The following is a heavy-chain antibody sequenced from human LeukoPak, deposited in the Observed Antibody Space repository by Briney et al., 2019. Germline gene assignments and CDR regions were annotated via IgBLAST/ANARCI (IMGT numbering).Heavy chain of an antibody. V-gene: IGHV1-2*02. CDR1: GYTFTGYY. CDR3: ARVRSPIAAAGTSTLDY. J-gene: IGHJ4*02. D-gene: IGHD6-13*01. CDR2: INPNSGGT. Sequence: ASVKVSCKASGYTFTGYYMHWVRQAAGQGLEWMGWINPNSGGTNYAQKFQGRVTMTRDTSISTAYMELSRLRSDDTAVYYCARVRSPIAAAGTSTLDYWGQGTLVTVSS.